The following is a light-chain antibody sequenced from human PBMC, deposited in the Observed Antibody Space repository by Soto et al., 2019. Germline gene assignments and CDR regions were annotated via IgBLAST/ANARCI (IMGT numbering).Light chain of an antibody. CDR3: LSHTGSRTL. Sequence: QSVLTQPASVSGSPGQSITISCTGASSDVGDYNYVSWYQEHPGKAPKLIIFEVTTRPSGVTDRFSGSRSGNTASLTISGLQAEDDAYYYCLSHTGSRTLFGGGTKLTVL. V-gene: IGLV2-14*01. CDR1: SSDVGDYNY. CDR2: EVT. J-gene: IGLJ3*02.